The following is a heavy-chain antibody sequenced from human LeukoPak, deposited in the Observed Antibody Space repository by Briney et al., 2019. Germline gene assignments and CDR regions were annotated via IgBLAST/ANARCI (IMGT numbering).Heavy chain of an antibody. CDR2: IYYSVNT. V-gene: IGHV4-30-4*07. CDR1: GGSLSSGGYS. CDR3: ARDGGVAPHNWFDP. J-gene: IGHJ5*02. D-gene: IGHD2-8*02. Sequence: SETLSLTCAVSGGSLSSGGYSWSWLRQPPGKGLEWIGYIYYSVNTYYSPSLKSRVTISVDTSKNQFSLKLSSVTAADTAVYYCARDGGVAPHNWFDPWGQGTLVTVSS.